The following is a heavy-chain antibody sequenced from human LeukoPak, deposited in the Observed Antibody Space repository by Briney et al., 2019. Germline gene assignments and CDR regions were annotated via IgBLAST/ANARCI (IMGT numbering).Heavy chain of an antibody. Sequence: SVKVSCKASGGTFSSYAISWVRQAPGQGLEWMGGIIPIFGTANCAQKFQGRVTITADESTSTAYMELSSLRSEDTAVYYCATGKAAPGPWFDPWGQGTLVTVSS. V-gene: IGHV1-69*13. CDR3: ATGKAAPGPWFDP. J-gene: IGHJ5*02. CDR2: IIPIFGTA. D-gene: IGHD6-13*01. CDR1: GGTFSSYA.